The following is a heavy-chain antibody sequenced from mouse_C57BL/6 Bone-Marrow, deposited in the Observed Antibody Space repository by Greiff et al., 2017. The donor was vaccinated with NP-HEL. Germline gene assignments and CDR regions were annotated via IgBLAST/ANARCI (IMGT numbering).Heavy chain of an antibody. D-gene: IGHD2-4*01. J-gene: IGHJ3*01. Sequence: VQLQQSGPELVKPGASVKISCKASGYSFTSYYIHWVKQRPGQGLEWIGDIYPGSGSTNYNEKFKSKATLTVDTSSSTAYMQLSSLTSEDSAVYYCARKGYDYDEGTGFAYWGQGTLVTVSA. V-gene: IGHV1-66*01. CDR3: ARKGYDYDEGTGFAY. CDR2: IYPGSGST. CDR1: GYSFTSYY.